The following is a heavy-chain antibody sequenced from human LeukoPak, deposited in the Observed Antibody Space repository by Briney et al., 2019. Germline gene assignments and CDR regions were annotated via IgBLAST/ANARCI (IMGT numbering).Heavy chain of an antibody. J-gene: IGHJ5*02. CDR2: IYYSGST. V-gene: IGHV4-59*01. CDR1: GGSISTYY. CDR3: ARSQAYCSSTTCYVNWFDP. Sequence: SETLSLTCTVSGGSISTYYWSWIRQPPGKGLLWIGYIYYSGSTNYNPSLKSRVTISVDTSKNQFSLKLSSVTAADTAVYYCARSQAYCSSTTCYVNWFDPWGQGTLVTVSS. D-gene: IGHD2-2*01.